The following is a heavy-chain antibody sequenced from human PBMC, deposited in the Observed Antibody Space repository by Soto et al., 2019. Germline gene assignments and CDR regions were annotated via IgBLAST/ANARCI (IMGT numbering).Heavy chain of an antibody. D-gene: IGHD3-9*01. CDR3: ARMYYDILTGYPSSAFDI. J-gene: IGHJ3*02. V-gene: IGHV1-69*12. CDR2: IIPIFGTA. Sequence: QVQLVQSGAEVKKPGSSVKVSCKASGGTFSSYAISWVRQAPGQGLEWMGGIIPIFGTANYAQKFQGRVTITADESTSTAYMELSSLRSEDTAVYYGARMYYDILTGYPSSAFDIWGQGTMVTVSS. CDR1: GGTFSSYA.